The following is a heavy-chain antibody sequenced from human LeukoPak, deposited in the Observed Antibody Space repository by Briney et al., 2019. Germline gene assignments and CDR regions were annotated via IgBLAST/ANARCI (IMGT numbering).Heavy chain of an antibody. CDR3: ARVYSGSYLDV. V-gene: IGHV4-34*01. CDR2: INHSGST. J-gene: IGHJ6*03. D-gene: IGHD1-26*01. CDR1: GGSFSGYY. Sequence: SETLSLTCAVYGGSFSGYYWSWIRQPPGKGLEWIGEINHSGSTNYNPSLKSRVTISVGTSKNQFSLKLSSVTAADTAVYYCARVYSGSYLDVWGKGTTVTVPS.